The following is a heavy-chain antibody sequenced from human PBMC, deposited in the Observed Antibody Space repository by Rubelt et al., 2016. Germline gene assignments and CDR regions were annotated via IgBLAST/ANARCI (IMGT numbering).Heavy chain of an antibody. CDR3: ARGGYSGSDSGDAFDI. V-gene: IGHV4-59*09. Sequence: GSTKYNPSLKSRVTTSVDTSKNQFFLKLRSVTAADTAVYYCARGGYSGSDSGDAFDIWGHGTMVTVSS. J-gene: IGHJ3*02. CDR2: GST. D-gene: IGHD5-12*01.